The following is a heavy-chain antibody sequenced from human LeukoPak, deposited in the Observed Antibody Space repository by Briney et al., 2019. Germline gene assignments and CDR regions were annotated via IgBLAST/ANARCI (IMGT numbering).Heavy chain of an antibody. Sequence: PGESLRLSCAASGFTFGASAMHWVRQGPGKGLEWVAYIAHHGNDKYYVDSVKGRFTISRDNSKRMLYLQMNSLRGDDTAVYYCVKDGSWSCTDWGQGTLVTVSS. CDR1: GFTFGASA. CDR3: VKDGSWSCTD. V-gene: IGHV3-30*02. J-gene: IGHJ4*02. D-gene: IGHD2-8*02. CDR2: IAHHGNDK.